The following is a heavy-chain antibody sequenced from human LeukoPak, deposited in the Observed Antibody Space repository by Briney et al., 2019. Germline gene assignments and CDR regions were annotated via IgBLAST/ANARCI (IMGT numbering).Heavy chain of an antibody. Sequence: SETLSLTCTVSGGFMSDYYRSWIRQPPGKGLEWIGYIYYTGSTNYNPSLKSRVTISVDTSKNQFSLKLSSVTAADTALYYCARDYAMTHAFDIWGQGTLVTVSS. J-gene: IGHJ3*02. D-gene: IGHD2-8*01. CDR3: ARDYAMTHAFDI. CDR2: IYYTGST. V-gene: IGHV4-59*01. CDR1: GGFMSDYY.